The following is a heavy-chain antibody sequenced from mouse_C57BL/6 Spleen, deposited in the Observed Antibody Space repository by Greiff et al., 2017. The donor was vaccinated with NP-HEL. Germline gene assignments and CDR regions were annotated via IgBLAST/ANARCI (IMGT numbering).Heavy chain of an antibody. V-gene: IGHV1-72*01. CDR1: GYTFTSYW. D-gene: IGHD2-5*01. CDR2: IDPNSGGT. CDR3: ARSLYSNYIYYAMDY. J-gene: IGHJ4*01. Sequence: QVQLQQPGAELVKPGASVKLSCKASGYTFTSYWMHWVKQRPGRGLEWIGRIDPNSGGTKYNEKFKSKATLTVDKPSSTVYMQLSSLTSEDSAVYYCARSLYSNYIYYAMDYWGQGTSVTVSS.